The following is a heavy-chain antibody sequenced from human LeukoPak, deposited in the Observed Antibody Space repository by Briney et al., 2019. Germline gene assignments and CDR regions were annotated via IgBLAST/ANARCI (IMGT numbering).Heavy chain of an antibody. CDR3: ARDSFEDYYDSSGYPDFDY. D-gene: IGHD3-22*01. CDR2: IKQDGSEK. J-gene: IGHJ4*02. V-gene: IGHV3-7*01. Sequence: GGSLRLSCAASGFTFSSYWMSWVRQAPGKGLEWVANIKQDGSEKYYVDSVKGRFTISRDNAKNSLYLQMNSLRAEDTAVYYCARDSFEDYYDSSGYPDFDYWGQGTLVTVSS. CDR1: GFTFSSYW.